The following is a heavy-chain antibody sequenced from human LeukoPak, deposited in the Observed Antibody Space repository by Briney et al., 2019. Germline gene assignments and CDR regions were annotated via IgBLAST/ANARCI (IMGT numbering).Heavy chain of an antibody. CDR3: ARADYDFWSGYHDAFDI. Sequence: ASVKVSCKASGYTFTAYYMHWVRQAPGQGLEWMGWINPNSGGTNYAQKFQGRVTMTRDTSISTAYMELSRLRSDDTAVYYCARADYDFWSGYHDAFDIWGQGTMVTVSS. CDR1: GYTFTAYY. J-gene: IGHJ3*02. V-gene: IGHV1-2*02. CDR2: INPNSGGT. D-gene: IGHD3-3*01.